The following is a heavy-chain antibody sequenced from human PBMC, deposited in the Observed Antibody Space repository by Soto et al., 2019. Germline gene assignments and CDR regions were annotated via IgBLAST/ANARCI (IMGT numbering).Heavy chain of an antibody. V-gene: IGHV3-23*01. CDR2: ISGSGGST. Sequence: GGSLRLSCAASGFTFSIYDMSWVRQAPGKGLEWVSHISGSGGSTVYADSVKGRFTISRDNSKNTLYLQMNSLGAEDTAVYYCARETGYSSSSNWFDSWGQGTLVTVSS. J-gene: IGHJ5*01. CDR3: ARETGYSSSSNWFDS. CDR1: GFTFSIYD. D-gene: IGHD6-6*01.